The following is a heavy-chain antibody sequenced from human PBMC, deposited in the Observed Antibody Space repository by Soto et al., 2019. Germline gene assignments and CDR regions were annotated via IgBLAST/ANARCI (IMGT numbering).Heavy chain of an antibody. CDR3: ARGPYCVGDCYFASGDIDY. CDR2: MNPNSGNT. J-gene: IGHJ4*02. D-gene: IGHD2-21*02. Sequence: QVQLMQSGAEVKKPGASVKVSCKASGYTFTSYDINWVRQATGQGLEWMGWMNPNSGNTGYAQKFQGRVTMTRNTSISTAYMELSSLRSEDTAVYYCARGPYCVGDCYFASGDIDYWGQGTLVTVSS. CDR1: GYTFTSYD. V-gene: IGHV1-8*01.